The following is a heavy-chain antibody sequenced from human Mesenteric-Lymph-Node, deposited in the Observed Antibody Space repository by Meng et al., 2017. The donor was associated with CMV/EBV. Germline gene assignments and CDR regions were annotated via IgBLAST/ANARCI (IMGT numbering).Heavy chain of an antibody. J-gene: IGHJ6*02. D-gene: IGHD1-26*01. CDR2: IGTAGDT. CDR3: TRHRWEWELPTPGRGYYYGMDV. CDR1: GFRFSSYD. V-gene: IGHV3-13*03. Sequence: GESLKISCAACGFRFSSYDMHWVRQATGKGLEWVSVIGTAGDTYYPGSVKGQFTISRENAKNSLYLQMNSLRAGDTAVYYCTRHRWEWELPTPGRGYYYGMDVWGQGTTVTVSS.